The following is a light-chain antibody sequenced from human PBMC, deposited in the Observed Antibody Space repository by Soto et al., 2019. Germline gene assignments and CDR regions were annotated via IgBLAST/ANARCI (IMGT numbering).Light chain of an antibody. CDR1: QSLSVS. V-gene: IGKV3-11*01. CDR3: QQRDIWPWT. Sequence: EIVLTPSPGTLSLSPGDRATLSCRASQSLSVSYIAWYQQKPGQAPRLLIYGASNRATGIPDRFSGSGSGTDFTLTSSSLEPEDFAVYYCQQRDIWPWTFGQGTKVDIK. J-gene: IGKJ1*01. CDR2: GAS.